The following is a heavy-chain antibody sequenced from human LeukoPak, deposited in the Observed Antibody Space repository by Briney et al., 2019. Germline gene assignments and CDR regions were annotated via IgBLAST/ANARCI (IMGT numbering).Heavy chain of an antibody. CDR2: INHSGST. D-gene: IGHD4-17*01. J-gene: IGHJ6*04. V-gene: IGHV4-39*07. Sequence: SETLSLTCTVSGGSISSSSYYWSWIRQPPGKGLEWIGEINHSGSTNYNPSLKSRVTISVDTSKNQFSLKLSSVTAADAAVYYCARGGVLAVTTPPGNVWGKGTTVTVSS. CDR1: GGSISSSSYY. CDR3: ARGGVLAVTTPPGNV.